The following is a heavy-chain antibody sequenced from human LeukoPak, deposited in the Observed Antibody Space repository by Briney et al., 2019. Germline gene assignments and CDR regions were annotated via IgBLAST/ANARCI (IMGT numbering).Heavy chain of an antibody. V-gene: IGHV4-4*07. CDR3: ARMISSGSYLAWFDP. CDR2: IYTSGST. D-gene: IGHD1-26*01. J-gene: IGHJ5*02. CDR1: GGSISSYY. Sequence: SETLSLTCTVSGGSISSYYWSWIRQPAGKGLDWIGCIYTSGSTNYNPSLKSRATMSVDTSKNQFSLKLSSVAAADTAVYYCARMISSGSYLAWFDPWGQGTLVTVSS.